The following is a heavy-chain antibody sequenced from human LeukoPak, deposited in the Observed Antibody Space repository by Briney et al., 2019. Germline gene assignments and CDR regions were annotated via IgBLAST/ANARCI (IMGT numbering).Heavy chain of an antibody. D-gene: IGHD3-10*01. CDR3: ARVAILWFGEIDY. CDR2: INHSGST. V-gene: IGHV4-34*01. Sequence: SETLSLTCAVYGGSFSGYYWSWIRQPPGKGLEWIGEINHSGSTNYNPSLKSRVTISVDTSKNQFSLKLSSVTAADTAVYYCARVAILWFGEIDYWGQGTLVTVSS. CDR1: GGSFSGYY. J-gene: IGHJ4*02.